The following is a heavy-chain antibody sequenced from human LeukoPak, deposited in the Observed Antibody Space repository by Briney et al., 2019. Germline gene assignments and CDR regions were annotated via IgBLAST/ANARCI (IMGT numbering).Heavy chain of an antibody. J-gene: IGHJ5*02. D-gene: IGHD3-10*01. Sequence: ASVKVSCKASGYIFFNYGISWMRQAPGQGLEWMGGIIPIFGTANYAQKFQGRVTITADESTSTAYMELSSLRSEDTAVYYCARESVYYGSGSYYNWFDPWGQGTLVTVSS. V-gene: IGHV1-69*13. CDR2: IIPIFGTA. CDR3: ARESVYYGSGSYYNWFDP. CDR1: GYIFFNYG.